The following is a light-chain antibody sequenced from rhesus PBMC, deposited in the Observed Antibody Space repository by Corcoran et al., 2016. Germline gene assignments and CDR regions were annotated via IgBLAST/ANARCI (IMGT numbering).Light chain of an antibody. CDR2: EVS. CDR1: SSDIGGYNG. J-gene: IGLJ1*01. CDR3: GAYRSGSTYI. Sequence: QSALTQPPSVSKSLGQSVTISCTGTSSDIGGYNGVSWYQQHPGTAPRLLIYEVSKRPSGVSDRFSGSKSGNTASLTISGRQAEDEADYYCGAYRSGSTYIVGAGTRLTVL. V-gene: IGLV2-38*01.